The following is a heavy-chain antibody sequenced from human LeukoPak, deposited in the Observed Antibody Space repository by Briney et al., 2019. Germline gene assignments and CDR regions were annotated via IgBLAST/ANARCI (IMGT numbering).Heavy chain of an antibody. Sequence: SGGSLRLSCAASGFTFSSYAMTWVRQAPGKGLERVSVIGTPDGNTHYADSVRGRFTISRDNSRSMLYLEMNSLRAEDTAVYYCAKYVPSTTKPTRYFDYWGQGTLVTVSS. CDR2: IGTPDGNT. V-gene: IGHV3-23*01. J-gene: IGHJ4*02. CDR1: GFTFSSYA. D-gene: IGHD4-17*01. CDR3: AKYVPSTTKPTRYFDY.